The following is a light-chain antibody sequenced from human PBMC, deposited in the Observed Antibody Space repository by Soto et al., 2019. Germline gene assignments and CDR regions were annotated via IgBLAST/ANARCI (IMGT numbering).Light chain of an antibody. CDR3: HVWDSSSEHYV. V-gene: IGLV3-21*02. CDR1: KIGAKI. Sequence: SYELTQPPSVSLAPGQTARITCEGNKIGAKIVHWYHQKPGQAPVLVVFDDKDRPSGIPERFSGSNSGNTATLTISKVEVGDAADYFCHVWDSSSEHYVFGPGTKLTVL. J-gene: IGLJ1*01. CDR2: DDK.